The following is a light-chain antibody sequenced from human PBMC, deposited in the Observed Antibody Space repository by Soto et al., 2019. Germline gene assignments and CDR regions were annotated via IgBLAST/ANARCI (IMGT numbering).Light chain of an antibody. J-gene: IGKJ4*01. CDR2: RTY. V-gene: IGKV3-15*01. Sequence: EIVMTPSPATLSVSPGERATLSCRASQSISSNLAWYQQKPGQAPRLLMFRTYSRATGFPARFSGSGSGTEFNLTISSLQSEDLGVYYGQQYNNWPRATVGGGTKGDIK. CDR3: QQYNNWPRAT. CDR1: QSISSN.